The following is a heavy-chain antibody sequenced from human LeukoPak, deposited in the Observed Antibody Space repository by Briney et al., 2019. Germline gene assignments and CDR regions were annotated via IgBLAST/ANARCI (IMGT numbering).Heavy chain of an antibody. J-gene: IGHJ4*02. Sequence: ASVKVSCKASGYTFTGYYMHWVRQAPGQGLEWMGWINPNSGGTNYAQKFQGGVTMTRDTSISTAYMELSRLRSDDTAVYYCAPSVYSSGWFDYWGQGTLVTVSS. V-gene: IGHV1-2*02. CDR1: GYTFTGYY. CDR2: INPNSGGT. D-gene: IGHD6-19*01. CDR3: APSVYSSGWFDY.